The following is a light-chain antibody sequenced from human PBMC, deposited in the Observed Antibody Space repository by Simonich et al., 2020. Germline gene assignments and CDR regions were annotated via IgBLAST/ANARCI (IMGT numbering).Light chain of an antibody. J-gene: IGLJ2*01. CDR3: CSYAGSYVV. Sequence: QSVLTQPPSVSGAPGQRVTIPCTGTSSDVGGYNYVSWYQQHPGKAPKLMIYDVSKRPSGVPNRFSGSKTGTTASLTISGLQAEDEADYYCCSYAGSYVVFGGGTKLTVL. CDR2: DVS. CDR1: SSDVGGYNY. V-gene: IGLV2-11*02.